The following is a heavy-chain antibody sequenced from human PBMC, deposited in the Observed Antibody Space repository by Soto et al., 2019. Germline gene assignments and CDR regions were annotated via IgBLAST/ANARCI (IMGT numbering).Heavy chain of an antibody. CDR2: ISGSGGTT. CDR3: AKFSGAGTRD. CDR1: GFTFSNYA. V-gene: IGHV3-23*01. Sequence: EVQLLESGGDLVQPGGSLRLSCAASGFTFSNYAMTWVRLPPGKGLVWVSTISGSGGTTYYPDSAKGRFTISSDNSKNTLYLQLTILRADHTAVYYCAKFSGAGTRDWGQGTLVTVSS. D-gene: IGHD3-10*01. J-gene: IGHJ4*02.